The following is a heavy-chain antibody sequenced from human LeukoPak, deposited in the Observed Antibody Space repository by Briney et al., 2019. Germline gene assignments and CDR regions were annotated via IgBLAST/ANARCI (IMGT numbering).Heavy chain of an antibody. Sequence: PGGSLRLSCAASGFTFSSYAMSWVRQAPGKGLEWVSAISGSGGSTYYADSVKGRSTISRDNSKNTLYLQMNSLRAEDTAVYYCATDQRRNGNYGWFDPWGQGTLVTVSS. D-gene: IGHD4-17*01. J-gene: IGHJ5*02. V-gene: IGHV3-23*01. CDR3: ATDQRRNGNYGWFDP. CDR2: ISGSGGST. CDR1: GFTFSSYA.